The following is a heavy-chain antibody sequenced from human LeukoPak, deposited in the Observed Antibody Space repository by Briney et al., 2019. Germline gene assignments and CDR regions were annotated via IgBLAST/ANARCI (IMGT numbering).Heavy chain of an antibody. V-gene: IGHV4-34*01. J-gene: IGHJ5*02. CDR2: INHSGST. CDR3: ARGGGWRRHYYDSSGYSQENWFDP. CDR1: GGSFSGYY. Sequence: SETLSLTCAVYGGSFSGYYWSWIRQPPGKGLEWIGEINHSGSTNYNPPLKSRVTISVDTSKNQFSLKLSPVTAADTAVYYCARGGGWRRHYYDSSGYSQENWFDPWGQGTLVTVSP. D-gene: IGHD3-22*01.